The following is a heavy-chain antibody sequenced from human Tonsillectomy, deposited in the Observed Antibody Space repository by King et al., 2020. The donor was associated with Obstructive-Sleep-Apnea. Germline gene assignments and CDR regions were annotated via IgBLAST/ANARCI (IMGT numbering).Heavy chain of an antibody. CDR2: IYYSGST. Sequence: QLQESGPGLVKPSETLSLTCTVSGGSISSYYWSWIRQPPGKGLEWIGYIYYSGSTNYNPSLKSRVTISVDTSKNQFSLKLSSVTAADTAVYYCARSIGFLMVRGPFDPWGQGTLVTVSS. CDR1: GGSISSYY. V-gene: IGHV4-59*01. CDR3: ARSIGFLMVRGPFDP. J-gene: IGHJ5*02. D-gene: IGHD3-10*01.